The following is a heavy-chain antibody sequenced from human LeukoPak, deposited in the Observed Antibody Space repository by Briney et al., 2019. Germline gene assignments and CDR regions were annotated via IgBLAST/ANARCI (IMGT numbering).Heavy chain of an antibody. V-gene: IGHV1-69*13. CDR1: GGTFTSYA. Sequence: SVKVSCKASGGTFTSYAISWVRQAPGQGLEWRGGIIPIFGTANYAQTFQGRVTITADESTSTAYMELSSLTSEDTAAYYCAREKRDHYFTTYYYGMDVWGKGTTVTVSS. CDR2: IIPIFGTA. J-gene: IGHJ6*04. CDR3: AREKRDHYFTTYYYGMDV. D-gene: IGHD2/OR15-2a*01.